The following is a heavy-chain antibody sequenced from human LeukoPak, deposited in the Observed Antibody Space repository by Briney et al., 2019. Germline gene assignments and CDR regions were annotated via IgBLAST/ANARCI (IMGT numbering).Heavy chain of an antibody. V-gene: IGHV3-7*01. J-gene: IGHJ4*02. CDR2: IKQDGSEK. CDR3: ASHSSSWYGDY. Sequence: GGSLRLSCAASGFTFSSYWMTWVRQAPGKGLEWVANIKQDGSEKYYVDSVKGRFTISRDNSKNSLYLQMNSLRAEDTAVYYCASHSSSWYGDYWGQGTLATVSS. D-gene: IGHD6-13*01. CDR1: GFTFSSYW.